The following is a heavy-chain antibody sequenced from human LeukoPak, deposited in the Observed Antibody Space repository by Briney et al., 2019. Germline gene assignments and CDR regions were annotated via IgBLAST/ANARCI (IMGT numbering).Heavy chain of an antibody. CDR3: AKVGGYYFHFDY. D-gene: IGHD3-22*01. V-gene: IGHV3-23*01. J-gene: IGHJ4*02. Sequence: GGSLRLSCAASGFTFSSYWMHWVRQAPGKGLEWVSAISGSGGSTYYADSVKGRFTISRDNSKNTLYLQMNSLRAEDTAVYYCAKVGGYYFHFDYWGQGTLVTVSS. CDR2: ISGSGGST. CDR1: GFTFSSYW.